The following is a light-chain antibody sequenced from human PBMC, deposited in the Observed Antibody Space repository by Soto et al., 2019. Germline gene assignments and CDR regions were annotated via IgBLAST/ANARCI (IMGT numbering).Light chain of an antibody. CDR1: QSVNSNY. CDR3: QQYGSSFRYT. J-gene: IGKJ2*01. V-gene: IGKV3-20*01. CDR2: GAS. Sequence: EIVLTQSPGTLSLSPGERATLSCRASQSVNSNYVTWYQQKPGQAPRLLIYGASSRATGIPDRFSGSGSGTDFTLTISRLEPEDFVVYYCQQYGSSFRYTFGQGTKLEIK.